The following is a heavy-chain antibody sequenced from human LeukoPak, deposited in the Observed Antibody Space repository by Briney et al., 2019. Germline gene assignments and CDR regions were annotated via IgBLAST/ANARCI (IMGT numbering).Heavy chain of an antibody. J-gene: IGHJ4*02. D-gene: IGHD3-9*01. CDR3: ARSPVLRYFDWLFYFDY. CDR1: GYTFTGYY. CDR2: INPNSGGT. Sequence: ASVKVSCKASGYTFTGYYMHWVRQAPGQGLEWMGWINPNSGGTNYAQKFQGWVTMTRDTSISTAYMKLSRLRSDDTAVYYCARSPVLRYFDWLFYFDYWGQGTLVTVSS. V-gene: IGHV1-2*04.